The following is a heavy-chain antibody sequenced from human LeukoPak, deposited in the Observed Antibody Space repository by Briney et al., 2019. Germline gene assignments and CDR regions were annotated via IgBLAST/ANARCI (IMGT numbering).Heavy chain of an antibody. D-gene: IGHD6-6*01. V-gene: IGHV3-33*01. CDR1: GFTFSSYG. CDR2: IWYDGSNK. J-gene: IGHJ4*02. CDR3: ARACRMSSSSSDY. Sequence: PGGSLRLSCAASGFTFSSYGMHWVCQAPGKGLEWVAVIWYDGSNKYYADSVKGRFTISRDNSKDTLYLQMNSLRAEDTAVYYWARACRMSSSSSDYWGQGTLVTVCS.